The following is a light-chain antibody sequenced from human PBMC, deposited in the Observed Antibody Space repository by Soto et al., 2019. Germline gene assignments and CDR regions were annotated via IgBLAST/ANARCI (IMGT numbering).Light chain of an antibody. CDR1: SSDIGAYNY. J-gene: IGLJ1*01. V-gene: IGLV2-14*01. CDR3: CSRASTITYV. CDR2: EVS. Sequence: QPVLTQPASVSGSPGQSITVSCTGTSSDIGAYNYVSWYQQHPGEAPKLIIYEVSNRPSGVSNRFSGSKSGNTASLTISGLQADDEADYYCCSRASTITYVFGSGTKVTVL.